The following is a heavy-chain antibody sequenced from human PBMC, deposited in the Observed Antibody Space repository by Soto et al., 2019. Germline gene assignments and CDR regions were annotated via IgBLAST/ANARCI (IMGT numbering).Heavy chain of an antibody. CDR2: INPKSGGT. CDR1: GYSFTDYH. D-gene: IGHD2-8*01. Sequence: GDSVKVSCKASGYSFTDYHIHWVRQAPGQGLEWLGRINPKSGGTSTAQKFQGWVTMTRDRSISTVYMELTRLRSDDTAVYFCARGHSTDCSNGVCSFFYNNEMDASGNDTTVTVSS. CDR3: ARGHSTDCSNGVCSFFYNNEMDA. V-gene: IGHV1-2*04. J-gene: IGHJ6*04.